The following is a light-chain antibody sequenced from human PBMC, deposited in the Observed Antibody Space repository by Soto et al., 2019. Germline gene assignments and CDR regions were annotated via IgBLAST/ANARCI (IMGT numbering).Light chain of an antibody. J-gene: IGKJ5*01. Sequence: DIQMTQSPSSLSASVGERVTISCQASQDISNSLNWYQQKPGKAPKLLIYDASNLETGVPSRFSGSGSGTDFTFTISSLQPEDIATYYCQHCDSLPLTFGQGTRLEIK. V-gene: IGKV1-33*01. CDR3: QHCDSLPLT. CDR1: QDISNS. CDR2: DAS.